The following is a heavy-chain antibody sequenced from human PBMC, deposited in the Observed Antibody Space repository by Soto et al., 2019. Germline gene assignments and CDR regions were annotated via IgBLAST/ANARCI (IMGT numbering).Heavy chain of an antibody. J-gene: IGHJ5*02. CDR3: ARDVGLHHDTGYYDFWSGKNNWFDP. V-gene: IGHV4-59*11. CDR1: GGSISGHY. Sequence: PSETLSLTCTVSGGSISGHYWSWIRQPPGKGLQYIGYISYSGSTNYNPSLKSRVTISVDTSNNQFSLRLSSVTAADTAVYYCARDVGLHHDTGYYDFWSGKNNWFDPWGQGTLVTVSS. D-gene: IGHD3-3*01. CDR2: ISYSGST.